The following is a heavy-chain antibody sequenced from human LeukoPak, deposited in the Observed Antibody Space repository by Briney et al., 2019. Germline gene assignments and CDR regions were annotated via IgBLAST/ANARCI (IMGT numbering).Heavy chain of an antibody. Sequence: QSGGSLRLSCAASGFPFNSQTMSWVRQAPGKGLEWVAKMKEGGSDVKYVDSVRGRFTISRDNAKDSLFLEMNSLRDDDTAVYYCVRGGAVAGRFEAWGQGTQVTVSS. V-gene: IGHV3-7*01. D-gene: IGHD6-19*01. J-gene: IGHJ5*02. CDR2: MKEGGSDV. CDR3: VRGGAVAGRFEA. CDR1: GFPFNSQT.